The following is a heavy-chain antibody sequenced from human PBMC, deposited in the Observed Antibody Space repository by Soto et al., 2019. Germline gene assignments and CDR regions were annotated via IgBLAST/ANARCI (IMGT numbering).Heavy chain of an antibody. CDR3: ARGSVAGNFDS. J-gene: IGHJ4*02. Sequence: QVHLQASGPGLMQPSENLSLTCTVSGCSVTSDSYYWTWIRQSPGKGLEWIGYIHSSDSTNYNPSLQSSITISLQTSRHHFSLTLNSVTAADTAIYYCARGSVAGNFDSWGQGTLVAVSS. D-gene: IGHD6-19*01. CDR1: GCSVTSDSYY. V-gene: IGHV4-61*03. CDR2: IHSSDST.